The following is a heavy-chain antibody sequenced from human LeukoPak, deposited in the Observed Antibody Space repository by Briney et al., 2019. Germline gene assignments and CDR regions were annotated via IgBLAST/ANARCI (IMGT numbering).Heavy chain of an antibody. Sequence: SETLSLTCAVYGGSFSSYYWNWIRQPPGKGLEWIGYIYTSGSTNYNPSLKSRVTISVDTSKNQFSLNLASVTAADTAVYYCARQGGYQLPLLVWGKGTAVTVSS. J-gene: IGHJ6*04. CDR1: GGSFSSYY. D-gene: IGHD2-2*01. CDR2: IYTSGST. V-gene: IGHV4-4*09. CDR3: ARQGGYQLPLLV.